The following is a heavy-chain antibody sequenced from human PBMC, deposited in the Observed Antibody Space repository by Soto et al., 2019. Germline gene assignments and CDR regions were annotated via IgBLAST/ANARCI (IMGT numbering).Heavy chain of an antibody. CDR1: GCTFTSYG. CDR2: ISANNGNT. J-gene: IGHJ4*02. D-gene: IGHD1-26*01. CDR3: ARDRGSYALDY. Sequence: QDQLLQSGAEVKKPGASVKVSCKASGCTFTSYGISWVRQAPGQGLEWMGWISANNGNTNYAQKLQGRVTMTTDTATSTAYMKLRSLRSDDTAVYSSARDRGSYALDYWGQGTLVTVSS. V-gene: IGHV1-18*01.